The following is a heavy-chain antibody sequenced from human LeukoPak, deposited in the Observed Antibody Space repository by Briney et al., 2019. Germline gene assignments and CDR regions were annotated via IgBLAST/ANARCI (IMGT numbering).Heavy chain of an antibody. J-gene: IGHJ4*02. CDR1: GGSISSYY. Sequence: SETLSLTCAVSGGSISSYYWSWIRQPPGKGLEWIGYIYYSGSTNYNPSLKSRVTISVDTSKNQFSLKLSSVTAADTAVYYCARHKWIEGGGSPFDYWGQGTLVTVSS. D-gene: IGHD2-15*01. CDR3: ARHKWIEGGGSPFDY. CDR2: IYYSGST. V-gene: IGHV4-59*08.